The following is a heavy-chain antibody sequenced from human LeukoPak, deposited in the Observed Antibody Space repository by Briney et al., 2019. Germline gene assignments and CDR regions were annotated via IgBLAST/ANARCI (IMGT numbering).Heavy chain of an antibody. J-gene: IGHJ4*02. CDR1: GGSISNYY. Sequence: SETLSLTCTVSGGSISNYYWSWIRQPPGKGLEWIGYIFYSGSTNYNPSLKSRVTISEDTTKNQFSLNLTSVTAADTAVYYCARGAGYSSSWYDKTFDYWGQGTLVTVSS. D-gene: IGHD6-13*01. CDR3: ARGAGYSSSWYDKTFDY. V-gene: IGHV4-59*01. CDR2: IFYSGST.